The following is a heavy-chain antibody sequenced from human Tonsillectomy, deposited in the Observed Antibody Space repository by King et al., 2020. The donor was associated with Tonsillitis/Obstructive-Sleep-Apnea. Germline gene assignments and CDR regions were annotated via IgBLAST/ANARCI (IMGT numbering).Heavy chain of an antibody. J-gene: IGHJ4*02. CDR1: GHSIRSSIYY. D-gene: IGHD5-24*01. CDR3: ARHVRDGYGTNFDY. Sequence: QLQESGPGLVKPSETLSLTCTVSGHSIRSSIYYWGWICQPPGQGLEWIGTIYYTGSTYYNPSLKSRVTMSVDTSKNQFSLKLSSVTAADTAVYYCARHVRDGYGTNFDYWGQGTLVTVSS. CDR2: IYYTGST. V-gene: IGHV4-39*01.